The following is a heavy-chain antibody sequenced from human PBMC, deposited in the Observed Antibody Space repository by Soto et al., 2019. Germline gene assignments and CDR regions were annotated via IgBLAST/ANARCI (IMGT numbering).Heavy chain of an antibody. D-gene: IGHD2-15*01. CDR2: ISAYNGNT. CDR3: ARAHNRYCSGGSCYPGDY. J-gene: IGHJ4*02. Sequence: QVQLVQSGAEVKKPGASVKVSCKASGYTFTSYGISWVRQAPGQGLEWMGWISAYNGNTNYAQKLQGRVTMTTDTSTSTAYMALRSLRSDDTAVYYCARAHNRYCSGGSCYPGDYWGQGTLVTVSS. CDR1: GYTFTSYG. V-gene: IGHV1-18*01.